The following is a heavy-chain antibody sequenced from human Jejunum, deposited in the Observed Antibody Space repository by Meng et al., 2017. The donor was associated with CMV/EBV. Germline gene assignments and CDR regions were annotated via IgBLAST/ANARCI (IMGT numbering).Heavy chain of an antibody. J-gene: IGHJ4*02. V-gene: IGHV3-15*01. Sequence: FAYAWMSWVRQAPGKGLEWVGRIKSKEDGETIDYAAPVKGRFIISRDDSENTLYLQMNSLQIEDTAVYYCTTDPFSGAWSQEGYWGQGTRVTVSS. CDR2: IKSKEDGETI. D-gene: IGHD6-19*01. CDR3: TTDPFSGAWSQEGY. CDR1: FAYAW.